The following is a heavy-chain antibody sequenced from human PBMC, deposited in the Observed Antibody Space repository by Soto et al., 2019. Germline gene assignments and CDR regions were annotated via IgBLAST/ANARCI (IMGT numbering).Heavy chain of an antibody. V-gene: IGHV4-34*01. D-gene: IGHD6-13*01. J-gene: IGHJ4*02. Sequence: SETLSLTCTVSGGSISSYYWSWIRQPPGKGLEWIGEINHSGSTNYNPSLKSRVTISVDTSKNQFSLKLSSVTAADTAVYYCARRIAAPFDYWGQGTLVTVSS. CDR1: GGSISSYY. CDR2: INHSGST. CDR3: ARRIAAPFDY.